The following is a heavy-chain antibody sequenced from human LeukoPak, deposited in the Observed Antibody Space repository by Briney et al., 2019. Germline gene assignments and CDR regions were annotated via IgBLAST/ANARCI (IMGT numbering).Heavy chain of an antibody. J-gene: IGHJ4*02. Sequence: GGSRRLAWAADGFTFSSYAMSWIRQAPGKWLEWVSAMSGSGGSTYYADSVKGRFTISRDNPKNTLDLQMNSLRAEDTAVYYCAKDQGTFDYWGQGTLVTVSS. CDR2: MSGSGGST. V-gene: IGHV3-23*01. CDR3: AKDQGTFDY. CDR1: GFTFSSYA.